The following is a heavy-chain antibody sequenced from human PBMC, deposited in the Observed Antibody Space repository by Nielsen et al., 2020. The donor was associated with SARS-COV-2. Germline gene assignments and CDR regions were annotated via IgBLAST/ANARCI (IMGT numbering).Heavy chain of an antibody. CDR3: AKGPWYSSGWYHYYFDY. Sequence: GESLKISCAGSGFTFSSYGMHWVRQAPGKGLEWVAVISYDGSNKYYADSVKGRFTISRDNSKNTLYLQMNSLRAEDTAVYYCAKGPWYSSGWYHYYFDYWGQGTLVTVSS. V-gene: IGHV3-30*18. CDR1: GFTFSSYG. J-gene: IGHJ4*02. CDR2: ISYDGSNK. D-gene: IGHD6-19*01.